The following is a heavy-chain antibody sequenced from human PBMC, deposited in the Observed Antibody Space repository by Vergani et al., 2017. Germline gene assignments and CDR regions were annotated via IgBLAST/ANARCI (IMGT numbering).Heavy chain of an antibody. CDR2: MNPNSGNT. CDR3: VHCSSTSCYLDY. Sequence: QVQLVQSGAEVKKPGASVKVSCKASGYTFTSSAINWVRQATGQGLEWMGWMNPNSGNTGYAQKFQGRVTMTRNTSISTAYMELSSLRSEDTAVYYCVHCSSTSCYLDYWGQGTLVTVSS. D-gene: IGHD2-2*01. J-gene: IGHJ4*02. V-gene: IGHV1-8*01. CDR1: GYTFTSSA.